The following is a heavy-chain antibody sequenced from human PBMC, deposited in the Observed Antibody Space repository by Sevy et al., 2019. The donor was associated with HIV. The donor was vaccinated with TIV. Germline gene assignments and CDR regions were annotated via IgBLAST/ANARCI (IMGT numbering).Heavy chain of an antibody. Sequence: GGSLRLSCNASGITFSTSVMNWVRQSPDRGLEWVSSISGAPYYTPYADPMRGRFIVSRDNAKNSLFLEMNSLTVEDTAVYYCTRASLLGYCSTTSCYYAFDIWGPGTVVTVSS. D-gene: IGHD2-2*01. J-gene: IGHJ3*02. V-gene: IGHV3-21*01. CDR3: TRASLLGYCSTTSCYYAFDI. CDR2: ISGAPYYT. CDR1: GITFSTSV.